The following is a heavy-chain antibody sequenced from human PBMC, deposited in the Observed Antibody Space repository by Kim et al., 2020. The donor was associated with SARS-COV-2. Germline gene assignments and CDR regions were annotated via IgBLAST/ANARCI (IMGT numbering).Heavy chain of an antibody. CDR2: IIPIFGAA. J-gene: IGHJ5*02. CDR1: GGTFSSYA. CDR3: ARDQDGSGSYDRYNWFDP. Sequence: SVKVSCKASGGTFSSYAISWVRQAPGQGLEWMGGIIPIFGAANYAQKFQGRVTITADESTSTAYMELSSLRSEDTAVYYCARDQDGSGSYDRYNWFDPWGQGTLVTVSS. D-gene: IGHD3-10*01. V-gene: IGHV1-69*13.